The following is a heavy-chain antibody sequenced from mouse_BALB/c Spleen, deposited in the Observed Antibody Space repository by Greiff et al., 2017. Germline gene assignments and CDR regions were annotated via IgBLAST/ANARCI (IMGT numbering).Heavy chain of an antibody. V-gene: IGHV2-9*02. J-gene: IGHJ4*01. CDR2: IWAGGST. CDR1: GFSLTSYG. Sequence: QVTLKVSGPGLVAPSQSLSITCTVSGFSLTSYGVHWVRQPPGKGLEWLGVIWAGGSTNYNSALMSRLSISKDNSKSQVFLKMNSLQTDDTAMYYCARSLVRGYAMDYWGQGTSVTVSS. D-gene: IGHD2-14*01. CDR3: ARSLVRGYAMDY.